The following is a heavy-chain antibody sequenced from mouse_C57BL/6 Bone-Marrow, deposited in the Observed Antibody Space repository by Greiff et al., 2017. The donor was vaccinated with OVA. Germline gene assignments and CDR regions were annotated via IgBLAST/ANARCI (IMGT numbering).Heavy chain of an antibody. CDR3: ARRGYDY. D-gene: IGHD2-14*01. Sequence: QVQLQQSGAELVMPGASVKLSCKASGYTFTSYWMHWVKQRPGQGLEWIGEIDPSDSYTNYNQKFKGKSTLTVDKSSSTAYMQLSSLTSEDSAVYYCARRGYDYWGQGTTLTASS. J-gene: IGHJ2*01. CDR1: GYTFTSYW. V-gene: IGHV1-69*01. CDR2: IDPSDSYT.